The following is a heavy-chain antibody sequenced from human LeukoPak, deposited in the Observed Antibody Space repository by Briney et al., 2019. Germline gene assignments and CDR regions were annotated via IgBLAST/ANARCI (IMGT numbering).Heavy chain of an antibody. D-gene: IGHD6-19*01. CDR2: ISSSGSTT. CDR3: AGGAVAGNLFDY. J-gene: IGHJ4*02. CDR1: GFTFSSYE. Sequence: GGSLRLSCAASGFTFSSYEMNWVRQAPGKGLEWVSYISSSGSTTYYADSVKGRFTISRDNAKNSLYLQMNSLRAEDTAVYYCAGGAVAGNLFDYWGQGTLVTVSS. V-gene: IGHV3-48*03.